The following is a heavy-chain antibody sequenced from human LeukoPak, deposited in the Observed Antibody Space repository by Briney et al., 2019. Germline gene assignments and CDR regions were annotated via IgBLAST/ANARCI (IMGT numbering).Heavy chain of an antibody. J-gene: IGHJ3*02. CDR3: AREPGGWYAFDI. Sequence: GGSLRLSCAASGVTFSRYWMHWVRQAPGKGVGWVSRINSDGSSTSYADSVTGRFTISRDNAKNTLYLQMNSLRAEDTAVYYCAREPGGWYAFDIWGQGTMVTVSS. CDR1: GVTFSRYW. CDR2: INSDGSST. V-gene: IGHV3-74*01. D-gene: IGHD2-15*01.